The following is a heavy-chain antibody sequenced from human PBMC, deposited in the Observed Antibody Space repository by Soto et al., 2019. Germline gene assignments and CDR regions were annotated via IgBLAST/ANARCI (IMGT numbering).Heavy chain of an antibody. CDR1: GFSFSSYT. CDR3: ARDREYCSGDNCYETGSGY. V-gene: IGHV3-48*01. J-gene: IGHJ4*02. D-gene: IGHD2-15*01. Sequence: GSLRLSCAASGFSFSSYTMKWVRQAPGKGLEWVSDISRSSSAIYYADSVKGRFTISRDNAKNSVFLQMNSLRAEDTAVYYCARDREYCSGDNCYETGSGYWGQGTLVTVSS. CDR2: ISRSSSAI.